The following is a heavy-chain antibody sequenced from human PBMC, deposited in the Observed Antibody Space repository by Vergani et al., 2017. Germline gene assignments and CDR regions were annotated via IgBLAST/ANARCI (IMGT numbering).Heavy chain of an antibody. J-gene: IGHJ4*02. CDR3: GREDCSSTSCHYYFDY. Sequence: QVQLVQSGAEVKKPGASVTVSCKASGYTFTSYDINWVRQATGQGLEWMGWMNPNSGNTGYAQKFQGRVTITRNTSISTAYMELSSLRSEDTAVYYCGREDCSSTSCHYYFDYWGQGTLVTVSS. V-gene: IGHV1-8*03. CDR2: MNPNSGNT. CDR1: GYTFTSYD. D-gene: IGHD2-2*01.